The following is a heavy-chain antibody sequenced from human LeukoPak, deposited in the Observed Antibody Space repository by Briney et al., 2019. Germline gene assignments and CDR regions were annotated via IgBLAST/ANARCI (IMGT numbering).Heavy chain of an antibody. V-gene: IGHV3-7*03. CDR2: ENQDGSEI. CDR3: ARGRDVDS. J-gene: IGHJ5*01. Sequence: GGSLRLSCAASGFTFSSYAMSWVRQAPGKGLEWVANENQDGSEIYYVDSVKGRFIMSRDNTKNSFYLQMSSLRVEDTAVYYCARGRDVDSWGQGTLVTVSS. CDR1: GFTFSSYA.